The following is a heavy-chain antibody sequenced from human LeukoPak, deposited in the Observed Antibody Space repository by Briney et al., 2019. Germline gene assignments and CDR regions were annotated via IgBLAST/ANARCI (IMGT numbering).Heavy chain of an antibody. V-gene: IGHV3-9*01. CDR2: INWNRGNI. D-gene: IGHD3-10*01. Sequence: PGRSLRLSCAASGFTFDDYAMHWVRQAPGKGLKWVSGINWNRGNIGYADSVKGRFTISRDNAKNSLYLQMNSLRIEDTALYYCVKGRFGELLYYFDYWGQGILVTVSS. CDR3: VKGRFGELLYYFDY. CDR1: GFTFDDYA. J-gene: IGHJ4*02.